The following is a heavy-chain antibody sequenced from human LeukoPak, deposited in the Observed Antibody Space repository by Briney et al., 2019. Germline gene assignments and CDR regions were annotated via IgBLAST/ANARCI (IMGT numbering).Heavy chain of an antibody. J-gene: IGHJ4*02. D-gene: IGHD3-22*01. CDR3: AKYYHEGSGASLLGY. V-gene: IGHV3-30*02. Sequence: PGGSLRLSCVTSGFSFSSYGMHWVRQAPGKGLEWVAFIRYDGSNKYYTDSVRGRFTISRDNSKNTLYLQMNSLRVEDTALYYCAKYYHEGSGASLLGYWGQGTLVTVSS. CDR2: IRYDGSNK. CDR1: GFSFSSYG.